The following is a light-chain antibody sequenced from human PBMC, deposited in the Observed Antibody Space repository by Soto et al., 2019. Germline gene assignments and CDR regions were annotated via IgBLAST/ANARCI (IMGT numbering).Light chain of an antibody. V-gene: IGKV3D-15*01. J-gene: IGKJ1*01. CDR2: GAS. CDR1: QSVSSN. CDR3: QQYNSYPRT. Sequence: IVMTQSPSTLSVFPGERATISCRASQSVSSNLAWYKQKPGQAPRLLSYGASSRATGIPDRFSGSGSGTEFTLTISSLQPDDFETYYCQQYNSYPRTFGQGTKVDIK.